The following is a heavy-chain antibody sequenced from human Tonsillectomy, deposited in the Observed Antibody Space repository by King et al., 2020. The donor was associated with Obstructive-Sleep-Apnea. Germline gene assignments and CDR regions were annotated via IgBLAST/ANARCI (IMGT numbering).Heavy chain of an antibody. V-gene: IGHV4-39*07. CDR3: AREGYYDFWSGYTATY. CDR1: GGSISSSSYY. J-gene: IGHJ4*02. Sequence: QLQESGPGLVKPSETLSLTCTVSGGSISSSSYYWGWIRQPPGKGLEWIGSIYYSGSTYYNPSLKSRVTISVDTSKNQFSLELSSVTAADTAVYYCAREGYYDFWSGYTATYWGQGTLVTVSS. CDR2: IYYSGST. D-gene: IGHD3-3*01.